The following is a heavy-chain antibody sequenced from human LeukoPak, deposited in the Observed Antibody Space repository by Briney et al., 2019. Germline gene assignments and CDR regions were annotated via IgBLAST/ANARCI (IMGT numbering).Heavy chain of an antibody. CDR1: GFTLSSYW. CDR2: IKQDGSEK. CDR3: ARDLYDFWSGYSVSDY. Sequence: GGSLRLSCAAPGFTLSSYWMSWVRQAPGKGLEWVANIKQDGSEKYYVDSVKGRFTISRDKAKNSLYLQMNRLRAEDTAVYYCARDLYDFWSGYSVSDYWGQGTLVTVSS. V-gene: IGHV3-7*01. D-gene: IGHD3-3*01. J-gene: IGHJ4*02.